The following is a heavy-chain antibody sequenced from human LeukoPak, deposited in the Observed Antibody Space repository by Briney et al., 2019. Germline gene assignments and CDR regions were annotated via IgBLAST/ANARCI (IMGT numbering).Heavy chain of an antibody. V-gene: IGHV1-46*01. J-gene: IGHJ4*02. CDR2: INPSGGST. CDR3: ASTIPYYYDSSGPHNNYYFDY. D-gene: IGHD3-22*01. CDR1: GYTFTSYY. Sequence: GASVKVSCKASGYTFTSYYMHWVRQAPGQGLEWMGIINPSGGSTSYAQKFQGRVTMTRDTSTSTVYMELSSLRSEDTAVYYCASTIPYYYDSSGPHNNYYFDYWGQGTLVTVSS.